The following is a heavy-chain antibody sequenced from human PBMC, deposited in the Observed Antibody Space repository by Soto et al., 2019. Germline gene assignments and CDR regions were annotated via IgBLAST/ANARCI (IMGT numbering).Heavy chain of an antibody. Sequence: QVQLVESGGGVVQPGRSLRLSCAASGFTFSSYGMHWVRQAPGKGLEWVAVIWYDGSNKYYADSVKGRFTISRDNSKNSLDLQMNSLKAEDTAVYYCARVLMVRGLIFQLSGRDVWGQGTTVTVSS. D-gene: IGHD3-10*01. CDR3: ARVLMVRGLIFQLSGRDV. CDR2: IWYDGSNK. V-gene: IGHV3-33*01. CDR1: GFTFSSYG. J-gene: IGHJ6*02.